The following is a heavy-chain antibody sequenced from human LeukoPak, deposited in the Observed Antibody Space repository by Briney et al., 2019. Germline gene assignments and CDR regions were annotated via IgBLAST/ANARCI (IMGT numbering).Heavy chain of an antibody. V-gene: IGHV4-59*01. CDR3: GGYDYVLGCDYRGYGMDG. CDR2: IYYRGST. CDR1: GGPLHNYY. D-gene: IGHD3-10*01. Sequence: SETLSLPRTVSGGPLHNYYWSWIRPPPGKGLEWIGYIYYRGSTNYNHSLKSRVTISVDASKNHFSRKLSAVTAADTAVYYCGGYDYVLGCDYRGYGMDGWGQGTTVTVSS. J-gene: IGHJ6*02.